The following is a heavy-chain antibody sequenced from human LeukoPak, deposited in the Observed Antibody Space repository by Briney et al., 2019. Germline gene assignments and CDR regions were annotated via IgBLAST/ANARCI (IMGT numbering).Heavy chain of an antibody. CDR2: IDHSGSA. J-gene: IGHJ5*02. CDR1: GGSFRGYS. CDR3: ARGLELWFEGTGHWFDA. D-gene: IGHD3-10*01. V-gene: IGHV4-34*01. Sequence: PSETLPLTCTVHGGSFRGYSWTWIRQPPGKGLEWIGEIDHSGSAKYNSSLKSRLTMSVDTSTNQVSLKLKSVTAADAAVYYCARGLELWFEGTGHWFDAWGQGTRVIVSS.